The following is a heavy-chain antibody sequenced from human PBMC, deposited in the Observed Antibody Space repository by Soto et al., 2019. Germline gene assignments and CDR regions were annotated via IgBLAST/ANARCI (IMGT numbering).Heavy chain of an antibody. J-gene: IGHJ4*02. Sequence: QVPLVESGGGVVQPGRSLRLSCAASGFTFSSYAMHWVRQAPGKGLEWVAVISYDGSNKYYADSVKGRFTISRDNSKNTLYLQMNSLRAEDTAVYYCAKEFSKYSSSLGYWGQGTLVTVSS. D-gene: IGHD6-13*01. V-gene: IGHV3-30-3*02. CDR3: AKEFSKYSSSLGY. CDR1: GFTFSSYA. CDR2: ISYDGSNK.